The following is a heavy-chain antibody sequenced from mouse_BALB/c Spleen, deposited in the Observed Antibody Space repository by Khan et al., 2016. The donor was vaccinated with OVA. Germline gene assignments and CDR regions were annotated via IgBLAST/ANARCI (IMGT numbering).Heavy chain of an antibody. J-gene: IGHJ3*01. Sequence: EVELVESGGGLVKPGGSLKLFCAASGFTFSDYYMYWVRQTPEKRLEWVATISDGGSYTYYPDRVKGRFTISRDDAKNNLYLQMSSLKSEDTAMEYGARGYYGNAFAYWGQGTLVTVSA. CDR2: ISDGGSYT. CDR1: GFTFSDYY. V-gene: IGHV5-4*02. D-gene: IGHD2-1*01. CDR3: ARGYYGNAFAY.